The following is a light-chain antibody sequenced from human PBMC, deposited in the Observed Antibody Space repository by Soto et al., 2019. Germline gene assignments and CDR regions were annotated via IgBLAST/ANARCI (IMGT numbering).Light chain of an antibody. CDR3: QQYGSSPLT. Sequence: EIVLTQSPGTLSLSPGERATLSCRASQRVSSNYLAWYQQKPGQAPRFLIYDASSRATGIPDRFSGSGSGTDFTLTISRLEPEDFAVYYCQQYGSSPLTFGGGTKVEIK. CDR1: QRVSSNY. CDR2: DAS. V-gene: IGKV3-20*01. J-gene: IGKJ4*01.